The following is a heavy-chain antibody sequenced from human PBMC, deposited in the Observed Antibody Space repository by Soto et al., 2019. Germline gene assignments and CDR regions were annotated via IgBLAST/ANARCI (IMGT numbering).Heavy chain of an antibody. CDR2: IYHSGST. Sequence: SENISVTCSVSGHSTSSCGCSWGWNPQPPGKGLEWIGYIYHSGSTYYNPSLKSRVTISVDTSKNQFSLKLSSVTAADTAVYYCARVGYDSSSYHWFDPWGQGTLVTVSA. CDR3: ARVGYDSSSYHWFDP. CDR1: GHSTSSCGCS. V-gene: IGHV4-30-2*01. J-gene: IGHJ5*02. D-gene: IGHD3-22*01.